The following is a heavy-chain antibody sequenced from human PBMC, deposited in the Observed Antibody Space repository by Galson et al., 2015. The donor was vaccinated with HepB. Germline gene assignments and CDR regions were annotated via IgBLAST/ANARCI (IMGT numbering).Heavy chain of an antibody. D-gene: IGHD5-18*01. CDR2: IIPIFGTA. Sequence: SVKVSCKASGGTFSSYAISWVRQAPGQGLEWMGGIIPIFGTANYAQKFQGRVTITADESTSTAYMELSSLRSEDTAVYYCARADTAMADIDYWGQGTLVTVSS. J-gene: IGHJ4*02. V-gene: IGHV1-69*13. CDR1: GGTFSSYA. CDR3: ARADTAMADIDY.